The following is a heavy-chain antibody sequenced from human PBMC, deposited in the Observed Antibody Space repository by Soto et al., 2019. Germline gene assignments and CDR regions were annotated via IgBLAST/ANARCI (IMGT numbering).Heavy chain of an antibody. D-gene: IGHD4-17*01. CDR2: IVPLLGTA. CDR1: GGTLSSYT. J-gene: IGHJ4*02. CDR3: ARGARTTVTVFDY. Sequence: SVKVSCKASGGTLSSYTFSWVRQAPGQGLEWMGGIVPLLGTADYAQKFQGRVTITADESTSTAYMELSSLRSEDTAVYYCARGARTTVTVFDYWGQGTLVTVSS. V-gene: IGHV1-69*13.